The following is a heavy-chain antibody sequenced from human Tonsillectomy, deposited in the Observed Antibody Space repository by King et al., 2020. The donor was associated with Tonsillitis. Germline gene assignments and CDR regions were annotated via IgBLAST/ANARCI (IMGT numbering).Heavy chain of an antibody. V-gene: IGHV3-7*03. CDR1: GFTFSSYW. CDR3: VRDASSSWFGGFDY. CDR2: IKQDGGEK. J-gene: IGHJ4*02. D-gene: IGHD6-13*01. Sequence: VQLVESGGGLVQPGGSLRLPCAASGFTFSSYWMSWVRQAPGKGLEWVANIKQDGGEKYYVDSVKGRFTISRDNAKNSLYLKMNSLRAEDTAVYYCVRDASSSWFGGFDYWGQGTLVTGSS.